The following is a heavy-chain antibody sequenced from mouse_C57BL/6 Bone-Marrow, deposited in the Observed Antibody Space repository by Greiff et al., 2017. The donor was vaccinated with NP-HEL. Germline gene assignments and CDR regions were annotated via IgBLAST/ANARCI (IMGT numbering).Heavy chain of an antibody. CDR3: ARHSGDYDVGLAY. D-gene: IGHD2-4*01. J-gene: IGHJ3*01. CDR1: GFTFSSYT. V-gene: IGHV5-9*01. CDR2: ISGGGGNT. Sequence: EVKLVESGGGLVKPGGSLKLSCAASGFTFSSYTMSWVRQTPEKRLEWVATISGGGGNTYYPDSVKGRFTISRDNAKNTLYLQMSSLRSEDTALYYCARHSGDYDVGLAYWGQGTLVTVSA.